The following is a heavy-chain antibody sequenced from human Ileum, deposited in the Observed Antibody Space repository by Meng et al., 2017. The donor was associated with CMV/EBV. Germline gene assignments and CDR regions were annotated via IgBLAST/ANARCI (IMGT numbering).Heavy chain of an antibody. CDR1: GFTLSSHW. D-gene: IGHD3-3*02. V-gene: IGHV3-7*01. CDR3: TKARLFYKVLVES. Sequence: GESLKISCSGFTLSSHWMSWVRRPPGKGLEWVANISPDGREKYYVESVRGRFTISRDNVENSVHLHLTSLEVDDTAVYYCTKARLFYKVLVESWGQGTVVTVSS. CDR2: ISPDGREK. J-gene: IGHJ4*02.